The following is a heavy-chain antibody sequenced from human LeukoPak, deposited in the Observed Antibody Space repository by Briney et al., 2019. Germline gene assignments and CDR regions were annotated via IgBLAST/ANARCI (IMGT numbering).Heavy chain of an antibody. CDR1: GFTFSSYS. V-gene: IGHV3-21*01. CDR3: ARDPSDIVVVPAAIVEDY. J-gene: IGHJ4*02. D-gene: IGHD2-2*02. CDR2: ISSGSSYI. Sequence: GGSLRLSCAASGFTFSSYSMNWVRQDPGKGLDRVSSISSGSSYIYYADSVKGRFTISRDNAKNSLYLQMNSLRAEDTAVYYCARDPSDIVVVPAAIVEDYWGQGTLVTVSS.